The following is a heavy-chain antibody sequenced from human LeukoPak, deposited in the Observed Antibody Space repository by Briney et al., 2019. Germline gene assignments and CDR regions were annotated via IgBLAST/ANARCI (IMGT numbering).Heavy chain of an antibody. D-gene: IGHD6-13*01. CDR2: ISGSGGST. CDR1: GFTFSSYA. Sequence: GGSLRLSCAASGFTFSSYAMSWVRQAPGKGLEWVSAISGSGGSTYYADSVKGRSTISRDNAKNSLYLQMNSLRAEDTAVYYCAREPSYSSSWYTSCDYWGQGTLVTVSS. J-gene: IGHJ4*02. V-gene: IGHV3-23*01. CDR3: AREPSYSSSWYTSCDY.